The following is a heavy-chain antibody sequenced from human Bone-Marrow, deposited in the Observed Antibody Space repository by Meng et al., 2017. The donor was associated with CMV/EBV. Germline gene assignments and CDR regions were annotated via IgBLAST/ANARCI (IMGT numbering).Heavy chain of an antibody. Sequence: GSLRSSCTVSGYSISSGYYWGWIRQPPGKGLEWIGSIYHSGSTYYNPSLKSRVTISVDTSKNQFSLKLSSVTAADTAVYYCSIECPRIFGRPAPFLLCAQGTMVTVSS. CDR1: GYSISSGYY. J-gene: IGHJ3*01. V-gene: IGHV4-38-2*02. D-gene: IGHD2-15*01. CDR3: SIECPRIFGRPAPFLL. CDR2: IYHSGST.